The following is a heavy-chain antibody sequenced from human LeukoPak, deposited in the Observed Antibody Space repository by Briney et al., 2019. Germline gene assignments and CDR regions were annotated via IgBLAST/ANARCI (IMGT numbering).Heavy chain of an antibody. D-gene: IGHD3-3*01. Sequence: GGSLRLSCAASGFIFSSYAMSWVRQAPGKGLEWVSAISGSGGSTYYADSVKGRFTISRDNSKNTLYLHMNRLRAEDTAVYYCAKDSPYYDFWSGYSRFDYWGQGTLVTVSS. V-gene: IGHV3-23*01. J-gene: IGHJ4*02. CDR2: ISGSGGST. CDR1: GFIFSSYA. CDR3: AKDSPYYDFWSGYSRFDY.